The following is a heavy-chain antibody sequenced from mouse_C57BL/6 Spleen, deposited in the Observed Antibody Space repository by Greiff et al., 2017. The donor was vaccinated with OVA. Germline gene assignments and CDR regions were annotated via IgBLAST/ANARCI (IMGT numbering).Heavy chain of an antibody. J-gene: IGHJ3*01. CDR1: GYAFSSSW. Sequence: QVQLQQSGPELVKPGASVKISCKASGYAFSSSWMNWVKQRPGKGLEWIGRIYPGDGDTNYNGKFKGKATLTADKSSSTAYMQLSSLTSEDSAVYFCASPTGFFAYWGQGTLVTVSA. CDR2: IYPGDGDT. D-gene: IGHD4-1*02. CDR3: ASPTGFFAY. V-gene: IGHV1-82*01.